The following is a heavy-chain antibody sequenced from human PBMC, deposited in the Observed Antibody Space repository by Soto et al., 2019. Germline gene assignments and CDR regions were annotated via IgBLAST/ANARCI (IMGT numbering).Heavy chain of an antibody. CDR2: TYYRSKWYN. V-gene: IGHV6-1*01. CDR1: GNSVSSIGAT. Sequence: SQTLSLTCAISGNSVSSIGATWNWIRQSPSRGLEWLGRTYYRSKWYNDYAVSVKSRITINPDTSKNQFFLQLSSVTPEDTAVYYCARVTWGPLDYWGQGTLVTVSS. J-gene: IGHJ4*02. D-gene: IGHD3-16*01. CDR3: ARVTWGPLDY.